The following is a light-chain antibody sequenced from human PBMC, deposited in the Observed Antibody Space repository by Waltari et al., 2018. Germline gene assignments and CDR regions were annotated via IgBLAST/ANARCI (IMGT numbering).Light chain of an antibody. CDR3: QVWDSSSDHVV. J-gene: IGLJ2*01. CDR2: DDS. V-gene: IGLV3-21*03. CDR1: NIGRKS. Sequence: SYVLTQPPSVSVAPGTPARITCGGHNIGRKSVHWYQQKPGQAPVLVVYDDSDRPSGIPERFSGSNSGNTATLTISRVEAGDEADYYCQVWDSSSDHVVFGGGTKLTVL.